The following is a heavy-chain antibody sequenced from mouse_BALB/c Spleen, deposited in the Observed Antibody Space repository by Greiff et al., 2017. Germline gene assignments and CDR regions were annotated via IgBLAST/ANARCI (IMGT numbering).Heavy chain of an antibody. J-gene: IGHJ3*01. D-gene: IGHD2-4*01. Sequence: QVQLQQPGAELVKPGASVKLSCKASGYTFTSYWMHWVKQRPGQGLEWIGEINPSNGRTNYNEKFKSKATLTVDKSSSTAYMQLSSLTSEDSAVYYCARGDYDYDWFAYWGQGTLVTVSA. CDR3: ARGDYDYDWFAY. CDR2: INPSNGRT. V-gene: IGHV1S81*02. CDR1: GYTFTSYW.